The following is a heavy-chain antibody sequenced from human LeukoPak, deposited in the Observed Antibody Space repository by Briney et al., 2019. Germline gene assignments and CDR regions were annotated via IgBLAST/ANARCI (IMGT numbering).Heavy chain of an antibody. Sequence: WASVKVSCKASGYTFTGYYMHWVRQAPGQGLEWMGWINPNSGGTNYAQKFQGRVTMTRDTSISTAYMELSRLRSDDTAVYYCARGRRIAVAGLRIDYWGQGTLVTVSS. J-gene: IGHJ4*02. CDR2: INPNSGGT. CDR1: GYTFTGYY. V-gene: IGHV1-2*02. D-gene: IGHD6-19*01. CDR3: ARGRRIAVAGLRIDY.